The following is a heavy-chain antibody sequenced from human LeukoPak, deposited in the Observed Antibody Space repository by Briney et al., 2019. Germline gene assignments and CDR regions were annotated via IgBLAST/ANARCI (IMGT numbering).Heavy chain of an antibody. CDR2: IYYSGST. CDR1: GGSISSYY. Sequence: SEPLSLPCTVPGGSISSYYWSWIRQPPGKALEWIGYIYYSGSTNYNPSLKSQVTISVDTSKNQFSLKLSSVTAADTAAYYCARLPGYWGQGTMVTVCS. J-gene: IGHJ4*02. V-gene: IGHV4-59*08. CDR3: ARLPGY.